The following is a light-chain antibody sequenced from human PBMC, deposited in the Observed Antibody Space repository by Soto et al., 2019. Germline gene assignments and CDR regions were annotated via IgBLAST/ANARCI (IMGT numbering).Light chain of an antibody. CDR1: QTIRSNY. V-gene: IGKV3-20*01. J-gene: IGKJ1*01. CDR3: QQYGSSPWT. Sequence: EIVLTQSPGTLSFSPGERATLSCRASQTIRSNYLAWYQQRPGQAPRLLIYGASSRATDIPDRFSGSASGTDFTLTILTLEPEDFAVYYCQQYGSSPWTFGQGTKVDIK. CDR2: GAS.